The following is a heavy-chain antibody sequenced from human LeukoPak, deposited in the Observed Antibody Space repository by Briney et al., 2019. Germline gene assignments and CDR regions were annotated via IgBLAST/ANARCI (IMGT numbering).Heavy chain of an antibody. D-gene: IGHD3-10*01. CDR1: GDSVSASSVA. CDR3: ARGQFSAHDC. V-gene: IGHV6-1*01. J-gene: IGHJ4*02. CDR2: TYYRSKWYN. Sequence: SQTLSLTCAISGDSVSASSVAWNWIRQSPSRGLEWLGRTYYRSKWYNEYAVSVRSRITINPDTSKNQFSLQLNSVTPEDTAVYYCARGQFSAHDCWGQGTPVTVSS.